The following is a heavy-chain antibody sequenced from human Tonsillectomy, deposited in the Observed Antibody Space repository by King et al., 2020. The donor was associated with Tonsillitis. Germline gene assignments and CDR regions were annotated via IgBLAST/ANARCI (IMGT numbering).Heavy chain of an antibody. CDR3: ARAQFYYDRSGPDY. D-gene: IGHD3-22*01. V-gene: IGHV3-21*06. J-gene: IGHJ4*02. CDR1: GFTFSSYS. CDR2: ISSSTNYI. Sequence: VQLVESGGGLVKPRGSLRLSCAASGFTFSSYSMNWVRQAPGKGLEWVSSISSSTNYIYYADSVKGRFTISRDNAKNSLYLQMNSLRADDTAVYYCARAQFYYDRSGPDYWGQGTLVTVSS.